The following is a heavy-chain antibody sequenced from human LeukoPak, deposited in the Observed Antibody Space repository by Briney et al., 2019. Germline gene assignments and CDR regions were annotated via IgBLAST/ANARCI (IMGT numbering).Heavy chain of an antibody. Sequence: GGSLRLSCAASGFTFSTYWMSWVRRTPGKGLEWVANIKKDGSEKYYVDSVKGRFTISRDSAKNSLYLQMNSLRAEDTAVYYCAXDXCSSTSCYFGVASSYYYYMDVWGKGTTVTVSS. CDR3: AXDXCSSTSCYFGVASSYYYYMDV. J-gene: IGHJ6*03. D-gene: IGHD2-2*01. CDR2: IKKDGSEK. CDR1: GFTFSTYW. V-gene: IGHV3-7*01.